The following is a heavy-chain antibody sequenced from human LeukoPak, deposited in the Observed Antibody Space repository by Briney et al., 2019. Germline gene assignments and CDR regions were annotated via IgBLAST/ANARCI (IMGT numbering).Heavy chain of an antibody. CDR2: IKRDGSST. CDR1: GFTFSSHW. V-gene: IGHV3-74*01. D-gene: IGHD3-16*01. Sequence: PGGSLRLSCAASGFTFSSHWMHWVRQAPGRGLVWVSRIKRDGSSTSYADSVKGRFTISRDNAKNTLYLQMNSLRAEDTAVYYCAREQGRGFDYWGQGTLVTVSS. CDR3: AREQGRGFDY. J-gene: IGHJ4*02.